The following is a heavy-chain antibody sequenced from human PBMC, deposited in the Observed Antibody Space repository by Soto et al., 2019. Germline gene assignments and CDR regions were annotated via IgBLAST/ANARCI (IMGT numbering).Heavy chain of an antibody. Sequence: GGSLRLSCAASGFTFSSYSVNWVRQAPGKGLEWVSSISSSSSYIYYADSVKGRFTISRDNAKNSLYLQMNSLRAEDTAVYYCARSRLYSSSSNDYWGQGTLVTVSS. CDR1: GFTFSSYS. CDR2: ISSSSSYI. V-gene: IGHV3-21*01. J-gene: IGHJ4*02. D-gene: IGHD6-6*01. CDR3: ARSRLYSSSSNDY.